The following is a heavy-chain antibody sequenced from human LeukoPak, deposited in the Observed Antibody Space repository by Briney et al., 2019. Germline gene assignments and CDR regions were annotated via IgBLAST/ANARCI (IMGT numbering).Heavy chain of an antibody. CDR1: GYTFTGYY. CDR3: ARGYYDSSGYDPGLGY. D-gene: IGHD3-22*01. V-gene: IGHV1-46*01. Sequence: ASVKVSCKASGYTFTGYYMQWVRQAPGQGLEWKGIINPSGGSTNYAQKFQGRVSMTRDTSTSTVYMELSSLRSEDTAMYWCARGYYDSSGYDPGLGYWGQGTPVTVSS. CDR2: INPSGGST. J-gene: IGHJ4*02.